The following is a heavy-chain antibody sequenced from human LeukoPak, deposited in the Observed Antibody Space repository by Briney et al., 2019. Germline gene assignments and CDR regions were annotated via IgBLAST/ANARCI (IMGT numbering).Heavy chain of an antibody. CDR2: IYSGGST. CDR3: ARGRQLVRVVDY. V-gene: IGHV3-53*01. D-gene: IGHD6-13*01. CDR1: GFTVSSNY. J-gene: IGHJ4*02. Sequence: GGSLRLSCAASGFTVSSNYMSWVRQAPGKGLEWVSVIYSGGSTYYADSVKGRFTISRDNSKNTLYLQMNSLRAEDTAVYYRARGRQLVRVVDYWGQGTLVTVSS.